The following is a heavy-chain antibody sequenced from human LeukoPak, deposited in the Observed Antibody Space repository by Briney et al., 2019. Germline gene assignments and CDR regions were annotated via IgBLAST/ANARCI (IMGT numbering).Heavy chain of an antibody. V-gene: IGHV3-21*01. CDR3: ARDWHSSSYDY. CDR2: ITSSSSYI. CDR1: GFIFNSYT. J-gene: IGHJ4*02. D-gene: IGHD6-13*01. Sequence: PGGSLRLSCAASGFIFNSYTMNWVRQSPGKGLEWVSSITSSSSYIYYADSAKGRFTISRDNAKNSLYLLMNSLRAEDTAVYYCARDWHSSSYDYWGQGTLVTVSS.